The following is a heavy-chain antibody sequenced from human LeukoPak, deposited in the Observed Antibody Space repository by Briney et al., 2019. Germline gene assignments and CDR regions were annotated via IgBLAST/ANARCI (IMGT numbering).Heavy chain of an antibody. D-gene: IGHD3-3*01. CDR3: AKGGAPLTIRFLEWFPFDY. CDR1: GFTFSSYA. Sequence: GGSLRLSXAASGFTFSSYAMSWVRQAPGKGLEWVSAISGSGGSTYYADSVNGRFTISRDNSKNTLYLQMNSLRAEDTAVYYCAKGGAPLTIRFLEWFPFDYWGQGSLVTVSS. CDR2: ISGSGGST. J-gene: IGHJ4*02. V-gene: IGHV3-23*01.